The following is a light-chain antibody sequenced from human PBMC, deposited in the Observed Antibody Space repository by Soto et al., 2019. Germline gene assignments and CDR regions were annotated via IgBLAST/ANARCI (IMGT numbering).Light chain of an antibody. J-gene: IGKJ4*01. V-gene: IGKV1-33*01. CDR2: AAS. Sequence: DFLMTQSPSSLSASVGDRVTITCQASQDISNYLNWYQQKPGKAPKLLIYAASDLETGVPSRFSGSGSGTDFTFTISSLQPEDFATYYCQQYDNLLLTFGGGTKVEIK. CDR3: QQYDNLLLT. CDR1: QDISNY.